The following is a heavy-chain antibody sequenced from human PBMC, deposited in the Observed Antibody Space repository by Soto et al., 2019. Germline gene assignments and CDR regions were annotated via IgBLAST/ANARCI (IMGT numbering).Heavy chain of an antibody. V-gene: IGHV4-59*01. CDR2: IYYSGST. CDR1: GGSISSYY. D-gene: IGHD4-17*01. Sequence: QVQLQESGPGLVKPSETLSLTCTVSGGSISSYYGSWIGQPPGTGQEWIGYIYYSGSTNYNPSLKSRVTISVDTSKNQFSLKLSSVTAADTAVYYCARLPLADYGGIFDPWGQGTLVTVSS. J-gene: IGHJ5*02. CDR3: ARLPLADYGGIFDP.